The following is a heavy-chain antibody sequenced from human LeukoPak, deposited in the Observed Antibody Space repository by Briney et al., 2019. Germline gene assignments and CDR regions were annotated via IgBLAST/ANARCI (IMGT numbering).Heavy chain of an antibody. CDR3: ARVSGPGMNEYFHL. CDR1: GFTFSGAW. CDR2: INNDGTTT. V-gene: IGHV3-74*03. J-gene: IGHJ1*01. Sequence: GGSLRLSCAASGFTFSGAWMHWVRQAPGKGLVWVSRINNDGTTTMYADSVKGRFTLSRDNAKNTLYLQMNSLRAEDTAVYYCARVSGPGMNEYFHLWGQGTLVSVSS. D-gene: IGHD3-10*01.